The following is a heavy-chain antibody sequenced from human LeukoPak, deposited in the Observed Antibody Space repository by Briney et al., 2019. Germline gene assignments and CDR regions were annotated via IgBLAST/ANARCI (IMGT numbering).Heavy chain of an antibody. CDR3: AKERDSYYDFWSGYSANDY. Sequence: PGGSLRLSCAASGFTFSSYPMSWVRQAPGKGLEWVSAISGSGGSTYYADSVKGRFTISRDNSKNTLYLQMNSLRAEDTAVYYCAKERDSYYDFWSGYSANDYWGQGTLVTVSS. V-gene: IGHV3-23*01. D-gene: IGHD3-3*01. J-gene: IGHJ4*02. CDR2: ISGSGGST. CDR1: GFTFSSYP.